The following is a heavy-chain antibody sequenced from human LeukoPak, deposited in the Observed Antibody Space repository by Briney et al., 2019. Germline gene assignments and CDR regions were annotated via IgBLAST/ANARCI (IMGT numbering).Heavy chain of an antibody. CDR3: AGFCASSTCYNGGTNFAF. Sequence: SETLSLTCTVSGGSISSGGYYWSWIRQHPGKGLEWIGYIYYSGSTYYNPSLKSRVTISVDTSKNQFSLKLSSVTAADSAVYYCAGFCASSTCYNGGTNFAFWGQGALVAVSS. V-gene: IGHV4-31*03. J-gene: IGHJ4*02. CDR2: IYYSGST. CDR1: GGSISSGGYY. D-gene: IGHD2-2*01.